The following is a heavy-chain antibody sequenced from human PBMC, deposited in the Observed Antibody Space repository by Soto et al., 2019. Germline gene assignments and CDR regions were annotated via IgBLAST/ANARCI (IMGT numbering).Heavy chain of an antibody. J-gene: IGHJ3*02. CDR1: GFTFSSHV. D-gene: IGHD1-1*01. CDR2: IWNDGRNK. Sequence: QVQLVESGGGVVQPGTSLRLSCAASGFTFSSHVMHWVRQAPGKGLQWVAVIWNDGRNKQYADSVKGRFTISRDNSKNTLYLQMNSLRAEDTAVYYCAREVGYNCNDNRYDAFDMWDQGTMVTVSS. CDR3: AREVGYNCNDNRYDAFDM. V-gene: IGHV3-33*01.